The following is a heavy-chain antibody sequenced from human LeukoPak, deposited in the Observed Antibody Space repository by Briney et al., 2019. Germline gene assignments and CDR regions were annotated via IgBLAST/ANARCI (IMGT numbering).Heavy chain of an antibody. V-gene: IGHV1-24*01. CDR1: GYTLTELS. D-gene: IGHD3-10*01. CDR2: FDPEDGET. Sequence: ASVKVSCKVSGYTLTELSMHWVRQAPGKGLEWMGGFDPEDGETIYAQKFQGRVTMTEDTSTDTAYMELSSLRSEDTAVYYCARDPPRPINYGSGSGGDYWGQGTLVTVSS. J-gene: IGHJ4*02. CDR3: ARDPPRPINYGSGSGGDY.